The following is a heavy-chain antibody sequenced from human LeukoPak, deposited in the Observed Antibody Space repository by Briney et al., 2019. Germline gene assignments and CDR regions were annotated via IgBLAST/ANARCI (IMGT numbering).Heavy chain of an antibody. CDR1: GGSISSGDYY. Sequence: SETLSLTCTVSGGSISSGDYYWSWIRQPPGKGLEWIGYIYYSGSTYYNPSLKSRVTISVDTSKTQFSLKLSSVTAADTAVYYCARDHDPNYFDYWGQGTLVTVSS. CDR3: ARDHDPNYFDY. CDR2: IYYSGST. D-gene: IGHD3-16*01. J-gene: IGHJ4*02. V-gene: IGHV4-30-4*01.